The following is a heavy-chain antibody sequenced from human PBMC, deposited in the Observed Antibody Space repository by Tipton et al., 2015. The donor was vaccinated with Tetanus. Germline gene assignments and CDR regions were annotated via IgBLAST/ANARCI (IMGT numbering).Heavy chain of an antibody. D-gene: IGHD2-2*01. J-gene: IGHJ5*02. CDR3: ARGVPYSTTMGSDWFDP. CDR1: GVSVRSYY. CDR2: GIYDGNS. V-gene: IGHV4-34*01. Sequence: TLSLTCTVSGVSVRSYYWSWIRQSPDKGLEWLGDGIYDGNSYYNPSLNSRVKISLDTSMNQVSLTLTSVTAADTALYYCARGVPYSTTMGSDWFDPWGQGTLVTVSS.